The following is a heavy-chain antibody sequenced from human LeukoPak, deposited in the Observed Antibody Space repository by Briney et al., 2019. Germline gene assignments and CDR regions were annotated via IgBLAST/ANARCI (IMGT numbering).Heavy chain of an antibody. CDR1: GFTFSSYA. V-gene: IGHV3-30-3*01. CDR3: ASSAPTYYDFWSGRDAFDI. Sequence: GGSLRLSCAASGFTFSSYAMHWVRQALGKGLEWVAVISYDGSNKYYADSVKGRFTISRDNSKNTLYLQMNSLRAEDTAVYYCASSAPTYYDFWSGRDAFDIWGQGTMVTVSS. D-gene: IGHD3-3*01. CDR2: ISYDGSNK. J-gene: IGHJ3*02.